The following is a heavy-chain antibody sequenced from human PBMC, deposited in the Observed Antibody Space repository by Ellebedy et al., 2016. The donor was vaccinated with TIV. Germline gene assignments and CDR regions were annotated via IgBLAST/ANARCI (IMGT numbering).Heavy chain of an antibody. D-gene: IGHD1-1*01. CDR1: GFSISPYW. CDR2: LNQGGSGR. CDR3: ARGTPYHDKLFDF. V-gene: IGHV3-7*01. Sequence: GGSLRLXCTASGFSISPYWMAWVRQAPGKGLECVAYLNQGGSGRYYVDSVRGRFTISRDDTLNSAYLEMNSLSAEDTAVYFCARGTPYHDKLFDFWGKGTLVAVSS. J-gene: IGHJ4*02.